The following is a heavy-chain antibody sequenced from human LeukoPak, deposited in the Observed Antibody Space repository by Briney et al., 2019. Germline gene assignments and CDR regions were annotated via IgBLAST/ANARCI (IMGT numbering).Heavy chain of an antibody. Sequence: PGGSLRLSCAASVLIFSDYGMHWVRQAPGKGLEWVAVIWSDGSNRFYAGSVKGRFTISRDNSQNTLFLQMNSLRAEDTAMYYCARDAQRGFDYSNSLEYWGHGTLVTVSS. V-gene: IGHV3-33*01. CDR3: ARDAQRGFDYSNSLEY. CDR2: IWSDGSNR. D-gene: IGHD4-11*01. J-gene: IGHJ4*01. CDR1: VLIFSDYG.